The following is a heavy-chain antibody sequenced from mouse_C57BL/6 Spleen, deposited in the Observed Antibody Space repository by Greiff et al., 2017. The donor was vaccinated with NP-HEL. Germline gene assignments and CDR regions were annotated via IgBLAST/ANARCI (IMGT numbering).Heavy chain of an antibody. Sequence: VQLQQSGAELVKPGASVKLSCTASGYTFTSYWMHWVKQRPGQGLEWIGMIHPNSGSTNYNEKFKSKATLTVDKSSSTAYMQLSILTSEDSAVYYCARGGYYGSSLDYWGQGTTLTVSS. CDR3: ARGGYYGSSLDY. CDR1: GYTFTSYW. V-gene: IGHV1-64*01. CDR2: IHPNSGST. J-gene: IGHJ2*01. D-gene: IGHD1-1*01.